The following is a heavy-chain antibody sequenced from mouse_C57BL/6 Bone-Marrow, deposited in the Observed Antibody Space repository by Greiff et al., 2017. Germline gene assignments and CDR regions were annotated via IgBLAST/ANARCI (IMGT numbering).Heavy chain of an antibody. CDR1: GYTFTSYW. V-gene: IGHV1-52*01. CDR2: IDPSDSET. J-gene: IGHJ4*01. CDR3: ARLQTYAMDY. Sequence: QVQLKQPGAELVRPGSSVKLSCKASGYTFTSYWMHWVKQRPIQGLEWIGNIDPSDSETHYNQKFKDKATLTVDKSSSTAYMQLSSLTSEDSAVYYCARLQTYAMDYWGQGTSVTVSS.